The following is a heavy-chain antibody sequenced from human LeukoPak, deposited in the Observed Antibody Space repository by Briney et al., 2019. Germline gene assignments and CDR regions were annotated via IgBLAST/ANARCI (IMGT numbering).Heavy chain of an antibody. CDR3: AKMAVENYYDSSDYSNYYMDA. J-gene: IGHJ6*03. CDR2: ISWDGGTI. V-gene: IGHV3-43*01. D-gene: IGHD3-22*01. Sequence: GGSLRLSCAASGFNFDYYTMHWLRQPPRKGLQWVSLISWDGGTIYYADSVKGRFTISRDNSKEVLYLQMDSLTTDDTALYYCAKMAVENYYDSSDYSNYYMDAWGTGTTVIVS. CDR1: GFNFDYYT.